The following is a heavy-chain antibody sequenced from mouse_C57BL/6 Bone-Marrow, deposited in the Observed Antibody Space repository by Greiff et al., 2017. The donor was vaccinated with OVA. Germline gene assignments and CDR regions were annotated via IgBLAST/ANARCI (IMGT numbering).Heavy chain of an antibody. J-gene: IGHJ2*01. D-gene: IGHD3-2*02. V-gene: IGHV1-50*01. Sequence: QVQLQQSGAELVKPGASVKLSCKASGYTFTSYWMQWVKQRPGQGLEWIGEIDPSDSYTNYNQKFKGKATLTVDTSSSTAYMQLSSLTSEDSAVYYCARGEAFLGYWGQGTTLTVSS. CDR1: GYTFTSYW. CDR3: ARGEAFLGY. CDR2: IDPSDSYT.